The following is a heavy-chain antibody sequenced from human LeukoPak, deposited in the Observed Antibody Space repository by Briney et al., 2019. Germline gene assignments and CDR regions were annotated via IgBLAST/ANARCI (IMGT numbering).Heavy chain of an antibody. V-gene: IGHV3-74*01. Sequence: GGSLRLSCTASTRYFTNYWMHWVRQVTGKGLAWLSRIDRDGLREDYADSVRGRFTISRHNAKSTTYLQMNSLRAEDTAVYYCGTSRWSGVVDSWGQGTLVTVSS. CDR1: TRYFTNYW. CDR2: IDRDGLRE. J-gene: IGHJ5*01. CDR3: GTSRWSGVVDS. D-gene: IGHD3-3*01.